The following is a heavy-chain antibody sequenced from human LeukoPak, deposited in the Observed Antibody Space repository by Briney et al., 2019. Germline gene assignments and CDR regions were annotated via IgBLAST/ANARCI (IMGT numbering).Heavy chain of an antibody. V-gene: IGHV3-74*01. J-gene: IGHJ3*02. CDR3: ARADYDSWSHDI. D-gene: IGHD3-3*01. CDR2: INSDGSST. CDR1: GFTFSSYW. Sequence: GGSLRLSCAASGFTFSSYWMYWVRQAPGKWLVWVSRINSDGSSTTYADSVKGRFTISRDNAKNTLYLQMNSLRAEDTAVYYCARADYDSWSHDIWGQGTMVTVSS.